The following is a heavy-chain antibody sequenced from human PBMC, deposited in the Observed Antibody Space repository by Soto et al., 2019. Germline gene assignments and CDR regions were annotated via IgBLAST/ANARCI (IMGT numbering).Heavy chain of an antibody. Sequence: GGSLRLSCAASGFTFSTYAMAWVRQAPGKRLEWVSGVSASGLNTDYADSVKGRFTISRDTAKNSLYLQMNSLRAEDTALYFCARASPRGRYFDWLIFPLGHWGQGTLVTVSS. CDR2: VSASGLNT. J-gene: IGHJ4*02. D-gene: IGHD3-9*01. CDR3: ARASPRGRYFDWLIFPLGH. CDR1: GFTFSTYA. V-gene: IGHV3-23*01.